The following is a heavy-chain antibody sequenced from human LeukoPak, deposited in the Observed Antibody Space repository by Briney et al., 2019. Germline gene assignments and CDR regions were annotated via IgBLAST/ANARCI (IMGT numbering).Heavy chain of an antibody. V-gene: IGHV4-34*01. D-gene: IGHD4-17*01. J-gene: IGHJ6*03. Sequence: SETLSLTCAVYGGSFSGYYWSWIRQPPGKGLEWIGEINHSGSTNYNPSLKSRVTISVDTSKNQFSLKLSSVTAADTAVYYCVRQTTTTVTTYKNYYYYYMDVWGKGTTVTISS. CDR3: VRQTTTTVTTYKNYYYYYMDV. CDR2: INHSGST. CDR1: GGSFSGYY.